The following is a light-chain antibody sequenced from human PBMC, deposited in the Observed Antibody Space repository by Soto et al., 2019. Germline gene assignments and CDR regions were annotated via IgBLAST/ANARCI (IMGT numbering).Light chain of an antibody. CDR2: GAS. CDR3: QQYNNWPPWT. CDR1: QSLRTD. Sequence: EIVMTQSPATLSVSPGERATLSCRASQSLRTDLAWYQQKPGQPPRLLIYGASTRATGVPARFSGGGSGTEFTLTISSLQSEDFAVYYCQQYNNWPPWTFGQGTKVDIK. J-gene: IGKJ1*01. V-gene: IGKV3-15*01.